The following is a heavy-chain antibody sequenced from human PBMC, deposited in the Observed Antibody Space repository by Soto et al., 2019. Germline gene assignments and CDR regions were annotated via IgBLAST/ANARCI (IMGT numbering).Heavy chain of an antibody. V-gene: IGHV5-51*01. J-gene: IGHJ5*02. D-gene: IGHD3-10*01. Sequence: GESLKISCKGSGYSFTSYWIGWVRQMPGKGLEWMGIIYPGDSDTRYSPSFQGQVTISADKSISTAYLQWSSLKASDTAMYYCARSSRYYYGSGSYNWFDPWGQGTLVTVSS. CDR1: GYSFTSYW. CDR3: ARSSRYYYGSGSYNWFDP. CDR2: IYPGDSDT.